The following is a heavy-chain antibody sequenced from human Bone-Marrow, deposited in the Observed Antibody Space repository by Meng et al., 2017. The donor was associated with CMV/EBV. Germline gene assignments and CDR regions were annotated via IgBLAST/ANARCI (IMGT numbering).Heavy chain of an antibody. J-gene: IGHJ4*02. V-gene: IGHV4-34*01. CDR2: INHSGST. Sequence: SGGSFSGYSWSWIRQPPGKGLEWIGEINHSGSTNYNPSLKSRVTISVDTSKNQFSLKLSSVTAADTAVYYCARGSRIYYGSGSFNDYWGQGTLVTVSS. CDR3: ARGSRIYYGSGSFNDY. D-gene: IGHD3-10*01. CDR1: GGSFSGYS.